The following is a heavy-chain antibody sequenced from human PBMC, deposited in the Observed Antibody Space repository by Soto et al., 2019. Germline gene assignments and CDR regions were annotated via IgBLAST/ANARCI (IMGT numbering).Heavy chain of an antibody. Sequence: ASVKVSCKASGYTFTSYGISWVRQAPGQGLEWMGWISAYNGNTNYAQKLQGRVTMTTDTSTSTAYMELRSLRSDDTAVYYCARVEDIVLVPAADYWGQGTLVTVSS. D-gene: IGHD2-2*01. CDR3: ARVEDIVLVPAADY. V-gene: IGHV1-18*01. CDR1: GYTFTSYG. J-gene: IGHJ4*02. CDR2: ISAYNGNT.